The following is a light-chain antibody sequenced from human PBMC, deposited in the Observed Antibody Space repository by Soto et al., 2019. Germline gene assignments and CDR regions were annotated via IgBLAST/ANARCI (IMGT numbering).Light chain of an antibody. J-gene: IGLJ2*01. Sequence: SYELTQPPSVSVAPGQTVRITCGGNNIGRKSVHWYRQTPGQAPVLVVYDDRDRPSGIPERFSGTNSGNTATLIISRVEAGDEADYFCQVWDSSLDHPGFFGGGTQLTVL. V-gene: IGLV3-21*02. CDR2: DDR. CDR3: QVWDSSLDHPGF. CDR1: NIGRKS.